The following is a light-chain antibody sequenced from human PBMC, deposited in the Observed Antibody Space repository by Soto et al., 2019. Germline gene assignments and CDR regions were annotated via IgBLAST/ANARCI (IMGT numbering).Light chain of an antibody. CDR1: SSDVGGYNY. CDR2: DVR. Sequence: QSVLTKPPSVSGSPGQSITISCTGTSSDVGGYNYVSWYQQHPGKAPKLMSYDVRNRPSGVSNRFSGSKAGNTASLTISGLQAEDEDDYYCSSYTSSSTLGVFGTGTKLTVL. CDR3: SSYTSSSTLGV. J-gene: IGLJ1*01. V-gene: IGLV2-14*01.